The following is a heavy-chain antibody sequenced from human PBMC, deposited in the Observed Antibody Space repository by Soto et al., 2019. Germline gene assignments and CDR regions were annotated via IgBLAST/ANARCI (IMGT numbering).Heavy chain of an antibody. V-gene: IGHV4-34*01. J-gene: IGHJ6*02. D-gene: IGHD2-15*01. Sequence: SETLSLTCAVYGGSFNGYYWSWIRQPPGKGLEWIGEINHSGSTNYNPSLKSRVTISVDTSKNQFSLKLSSVTAADTAVYYCARGRVDVGYCSGGSCYRSFYYYYGMDVWGQGTTVTVSS. CDR2: INHSGST. CDR1: GGSFNGYY. CDR3: ARGRVDVGYCSGGSCYRSFYYYYGMDV.